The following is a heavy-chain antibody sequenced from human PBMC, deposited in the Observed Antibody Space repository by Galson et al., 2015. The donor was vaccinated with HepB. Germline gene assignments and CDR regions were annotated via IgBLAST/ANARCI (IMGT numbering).Heavy chain of an antibody. V-gene: IGHV3-30*03. J-gene: IGHJ3*02. D-gene: IGHD5-18*01. CDR2: ISYDGSNK. Sequence: SLRLSCAASGFTFSSYGMHWVRQAPGKGLEWVAVISYDGSNKYYADSVKGRFTISRDNAKNTLYLQMNSLRAEETAVYYCATRLWAAMHAFDNWGQGTMVTVS. CDR1: GFTFSSYG. CDR3: ATRLWAAMHAFDN.